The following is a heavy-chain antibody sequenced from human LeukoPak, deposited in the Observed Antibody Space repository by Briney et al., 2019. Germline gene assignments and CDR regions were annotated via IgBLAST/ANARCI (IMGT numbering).Heavy chain of an antibody. CDR1: GFTFSSYA. D-gene: IGHD6-13*01. J-gene: IGHJ4*02. Sequence: GGSLRLSCAASGFTFSSYAMHWVRQAPGKGLEGVAVISYDGSNKYYADSVKGRFTISRDNSKNTLYLQMNSLRAEDTAVYYCARDSRPVLYSSSWYGNFDYWGQGTLVTVSS. CDR3: ARDSRPVLYSSSWYGNFDY. CDR2: ISYDGSNK. V-gene: IGHV3-30-3*01.